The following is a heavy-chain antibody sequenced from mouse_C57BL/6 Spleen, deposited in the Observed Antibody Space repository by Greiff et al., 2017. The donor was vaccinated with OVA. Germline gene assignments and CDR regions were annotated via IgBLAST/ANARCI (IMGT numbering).Heavy chain of an antibody. V-gene: IGHV1-43*01. J-gene: IGHJ2*01. CDR3: ARQGSNYVYYFDY. CDR1: GYSFTGYY. CDR2: INPSTGGT. Sequence: EVMLVESGPELVKPGASVKISCKASGYSFTGYYMHWVKQSSEKSLEWIGEINPSTGGTSYNQKFKGKATLTVDKSSSTAYMQLKSLTSEDSAVYYCARQGSNYVYYFDYWGQGTTLTVSS. D-gene: IGHD2-5*01.